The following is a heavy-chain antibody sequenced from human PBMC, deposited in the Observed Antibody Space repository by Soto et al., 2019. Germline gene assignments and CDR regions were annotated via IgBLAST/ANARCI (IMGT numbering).Heavy chain of an antibody. Sequence: EVQLVESGGGLVKPGGSLTVSCAASGFTFSDIWMSWVRQAPGKGLEWVGRIKSKTYGRTTEYAAPVKGRFTISRDDSGNTLYLQMNSLKTEDTGVYYCTSDYYYESSGSYYYYGMDVWGQGTTVTVSS. D-gene: IGHD3-22*01. CDR2: IKSKTYGRTT. J-gene: IGHJ6*02. CDR3: TSDYYYESSGSYYYYGMDV. V-gene: IGHV3-15*01. CDR1: GFTFSDIW.